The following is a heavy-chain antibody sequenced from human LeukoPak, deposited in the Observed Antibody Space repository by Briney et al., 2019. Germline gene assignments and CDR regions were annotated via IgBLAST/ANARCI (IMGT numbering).Heavy chain of an antibody. Sequence: PGGSLRLSCAASGFTFDDYAMHWVRQAPGKGLEWVSGISWNSGSIGYTDSVKGRFTISRDNAKNSLYLQMNSLRAEDTALYYCEKETKMHYGMDVWAQGTTVTVS. CDR1: GFTFDDYA. V-gene: IGHV3-9*01. CDR2: ISWNSGSI. CDR3: EKETKMHYGMDV. J-gene: IGHJ6*02.